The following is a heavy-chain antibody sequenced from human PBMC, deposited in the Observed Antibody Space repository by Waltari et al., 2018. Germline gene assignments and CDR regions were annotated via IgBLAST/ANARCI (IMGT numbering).Heavy chain of an antibody. V-gene: IGHV3-48*03. CDR3: VRDGLGSGRTRVDV. CDR1: GFSFSSYE. D-gene: IGHD2-2*01. J-gene: IGHJ6*02. Sequence: EAQLVESGGGLVQPGGSLRLSCAASGFSFSSYELNWVGQAPGKGLGGMSSVSDSDNSKFYAESVKGRVTVSRDNAKNSLHLEMNSLRAEDTATYYCVRDGLGSGRTRVDVWGQGTTVIVSS. CDR2: VSDSDNSK.